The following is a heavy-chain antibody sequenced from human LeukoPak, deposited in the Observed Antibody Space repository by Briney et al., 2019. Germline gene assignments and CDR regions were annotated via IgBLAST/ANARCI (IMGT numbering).Heavy chain of an antibody. Sequence: SETLSLTCAVYGGSFSGYYWGWIRQPPGKGLEWIGEINHSGSTNYNPSLKSRVTISVDTSKNQFSLKLSSVTAADTAVYYCARGTSTGYYYYYMDVWGKGTTVTVSS. CDR2: INHSGST. CDR1: GGSFSGYY. J-gene: IGHJ6*03. V-gene: IGHV4-34*01. D-gene: IGHD1-1*01. CDR3: ARGTSTGYYYYYMDV.